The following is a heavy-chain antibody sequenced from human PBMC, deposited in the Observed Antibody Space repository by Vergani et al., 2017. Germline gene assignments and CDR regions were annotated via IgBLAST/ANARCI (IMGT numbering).Heavy chain of an antibody. CDR2: IIPIFGTA. D-gene: IGHD2-2*01. V-gene: IGHV1-69*01. J-gene: IGHJ4*02. CDR3: ARGVVPAVGYFDY. CDR1: GGTFSSYA. Sequence: VSCKASGGTFSSYAISWVRQAPGQGLEWMGGIIPIFGTANYAQKFQGRVTITADESTSTAYMELSSLRSEDTAVYYCARGVVPAVGYFDYWGQGTLVTVSS.